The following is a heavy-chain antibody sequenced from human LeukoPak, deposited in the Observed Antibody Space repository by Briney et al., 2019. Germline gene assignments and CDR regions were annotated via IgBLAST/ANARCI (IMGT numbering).Heavy chain of an antibody. Sequence: SVKVSCKASGGTFSSYAISWVRQAPGQGLEWMGGIIPIFGTANYAQKFQGRVTITTDESTSTAYMELSSLRSEDTAVYYWSRAFRRLLLDLDYWGQGTLVTVSS. D-gene: IGHD3-22*01. CDR2: IIPIFGTA. V-gene: IGHV1-69*05. CDR1: GGTFSSYA. CDR3: SRAFRRLLLDLDY. J-gene: IGHJ4*02.